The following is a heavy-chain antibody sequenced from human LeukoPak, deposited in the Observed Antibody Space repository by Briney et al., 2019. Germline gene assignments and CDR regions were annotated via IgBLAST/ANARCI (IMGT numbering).Heavy chain of an antibody. J-gene: IGHJ4*02. D-gene: IGHD3-10*01. CDR2: INHSGST. Sequence: SETLSLTCAVYGGSFSGYYWSWIRQPPGKGLEWIGEINHSGSTNYNPSLRSRVTISVDMSKNRFSLKLSSVTAADTAVYYCARGSGELDYWGQGTLVTVSS. V-gene: IGHV4-34*01. CDR3: ARGSGELDY. CDR1: GGSFSGYY.